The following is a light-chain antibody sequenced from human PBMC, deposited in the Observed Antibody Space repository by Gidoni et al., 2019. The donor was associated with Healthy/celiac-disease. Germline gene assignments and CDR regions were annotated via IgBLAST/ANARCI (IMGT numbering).Light chain of an antibody. CDR2: WAS. V-gene: IGKV4-1*01. CDR1: QNILYSSNNKNY. CDR3: QQYYSTPSWT. J-gene: IGKJ1*01. Sequence: DIVMTQSPDSLAVSLGERATINCKSSQNILYSSNNKNYLAWYQQKPGQPPKRLIYWASTRESGVPDRFSGSGSGTHFTLTISSLQAEDVAVYYCQQYYSTPSWTFGQGTKVEIK.